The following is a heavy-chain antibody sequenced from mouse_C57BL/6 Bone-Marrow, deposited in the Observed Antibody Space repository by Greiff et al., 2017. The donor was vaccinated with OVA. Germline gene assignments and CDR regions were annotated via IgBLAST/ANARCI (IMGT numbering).Heavy chain of an antibody. CDR3: TGPQIYEGFAY. D-gene: IGHD2-3*01. CDR2: IRLKSDNYAT. J-gene: IGHJ3*01. V-gene: IGHV6-3*01. CDR1: GFTFSNYW. Sequence: EVKLMESGGGLVQPGGSMKLSCVASGFTFSNYWMNWVRQSPEKGLEWVAQIRLKSDNYATHYAESVKGRFTISRDDSKSSVYLQMNNLRAEDTGIYYCTGPQIYEGFAYWGQGTLVTVSA.